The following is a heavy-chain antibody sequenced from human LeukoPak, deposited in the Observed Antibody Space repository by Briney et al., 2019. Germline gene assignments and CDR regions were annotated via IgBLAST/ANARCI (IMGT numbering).Heavy chain of an antibody. V-gene: IGHV3-21*01. D-gene: IGHD3-22*01. CDR3: ARSFYDSSGYPNFDY. CDR1: GYTFSSYS. J-gene: IGHJ4*02. CDR2: ISSGSSYI. Sequence: PEGPLRLSCAASGYTFSSYSKNWVRQAPGKGLEWFSFISSGSSYIYYGDSVKGRFTISRDNAKKSLYLQMNSLRAEDTAVYFCARSFYDSSGYPNFDYWGQGTLVTVSS.